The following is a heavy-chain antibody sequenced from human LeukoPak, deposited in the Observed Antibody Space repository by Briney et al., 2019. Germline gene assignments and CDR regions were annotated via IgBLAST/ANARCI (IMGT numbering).Heavy chain of an antibody. CDR1: GFTFSSYG. D-gene: IGHD3-10*01. CDR2: ISYDGSNK. Sequence: PGGSLRLSCAASGFTFSSYGMHWVRQAPGKGLEWVAVISYDGSNKYYADSVKGRFTISRDNSKNTLYLQMNSLRAEDTAVYYCARVHGITMVRGEPLYGMDVWGQGTTVTVSS. CDR3: ARVHGITMVRGEPLYGMDV. V-gene: IGHV3-30*03. J-gene: IGHJ6*02.